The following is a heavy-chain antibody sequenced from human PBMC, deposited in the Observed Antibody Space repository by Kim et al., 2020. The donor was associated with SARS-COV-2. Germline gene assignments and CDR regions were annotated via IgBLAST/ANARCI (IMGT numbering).Heavy chain of an antibody. CDR1: GFTFSSYA. Sequence: GGSLRLSCAASGFTFSSYAMSWVRQAPGKGLEWVSAISGSGGSTYYADSVKGRFTISRDNSKNTLYLQMNSLRAEDTAVYYCAKESSGYCSGGSCSDYWGQGTLVTVSS. V-gene: IGHV3-23*01. CDR2: ISGSGGST. CDR3: AKESSGYCSGGSCSDY. D-gene: IGHD2-15*01. J-gene: IGHJ4*02.